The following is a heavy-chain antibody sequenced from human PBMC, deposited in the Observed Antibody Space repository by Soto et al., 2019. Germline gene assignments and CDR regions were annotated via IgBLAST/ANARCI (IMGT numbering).Heavy chain of an antibody. Sequence: LSLTCPVSGGSISSGDYSWSWIRQPPGKGLEWIGYIYYSGSTYYTPSLRSRVTISVDTSKNQFSLKLSSVTAADTAVYYCARDVLYSTSRIDSWGQGTLVTVSS. CDR1: GGSISSGDYS. CDR2: IYYSGST. D-gene: IGHD6-6*01. CDR3: ARDVLYSTSRIDS. V-gene: IGHV4-30-4*01. J-gene: IGHJ4*02.